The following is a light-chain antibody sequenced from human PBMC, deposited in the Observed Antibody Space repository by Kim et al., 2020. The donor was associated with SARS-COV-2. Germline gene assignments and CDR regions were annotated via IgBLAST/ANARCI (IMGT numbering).Light chain of an antibody. V-gene: IGKV3-11*01. J-gene: IGKJ4*01. CDR1: QSVSSY. CDR2: DAS. CDR3: QQRGNWPLT. Sequence: MSPGERATRSCRASQSVSSYLAWYQQNTGQAPRLLIYDASNRATGIPARFSGSGSGTDFTLTIGSLEPEDFAVYYCQQRGNWPLTFGGGTKVDIK.